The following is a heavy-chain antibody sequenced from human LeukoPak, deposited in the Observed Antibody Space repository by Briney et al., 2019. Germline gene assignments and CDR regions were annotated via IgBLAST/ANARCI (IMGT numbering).Heavy chain of an antibody. V-gene: IGHV3-21*05. CDR1: GFTFSNYN. D-gene: IGHD1-7*01. CDR3: AKTGTTRAYYYYYYYMDV. Sequence: GGSLRLSCVASGFTFSNYNINWVRQAPGKGPEWVSYISSGSTDILYADSVKGRFTISRDNSKNTLYLQMNSLRAEDTAVYYCAKTGTTRAYYYYYYYMDVWGKGTTVTVSS. J-gene: IGHJ6*03. CDR2: ISSGSTDI.